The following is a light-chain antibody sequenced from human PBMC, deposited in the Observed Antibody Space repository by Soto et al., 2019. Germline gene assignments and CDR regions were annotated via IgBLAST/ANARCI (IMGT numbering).Light chain of an antibody. CDR1: QSVTNY. V-gene: IGKV3-11*01. CDR3: QQRHSWPIT. J-gene: IGKJ5*01. CDR2: DVS. Sequence: EVVLTQSPATLSLSPGERATLSCRASQSVTNYLAWYQHKPGQAPRLLLYDVSNRATGIPARFSGSGSGTDFTLTNRSLEPEDFAIYYCQQRHSWPITFGQGTRLEIK.